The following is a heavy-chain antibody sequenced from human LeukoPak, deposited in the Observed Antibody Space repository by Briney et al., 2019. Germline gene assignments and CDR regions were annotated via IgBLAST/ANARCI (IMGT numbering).Heavy chain of an antibody. J-gene: IGHJ6*02. CDR3: ARDSGGMDV. Sequence: SETLSLTCTVSGGSISSRSYFWGWLRQPPGKGLEWIGSIYYKGNTYFNPSLKSRVTISVDTSKNQFSLKLSSVTAADTAVYYCARDSGGMDVWGQGTTVTVSS. V-gene: IGHV4-39*07. CDR2: IYYKGNT. CDR1: GGSISSRSYF. D-gene: IGHD3-10*01.